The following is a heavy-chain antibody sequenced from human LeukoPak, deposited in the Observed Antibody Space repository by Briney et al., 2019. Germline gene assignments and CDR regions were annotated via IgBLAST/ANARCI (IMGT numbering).Heavy chain of an antibody. CDR1: GLTFSSYW. CDR2: VNTDGSGT. CDR3: ARGASSAWYQNFDY. Sequence: GGSLRLSCAASGLTFSSYWVHWVRQAPGKGWVWVSHVNTDGSGTSYADSVKGRFTISRDNAKNTLYLQMNSLRAEDTAVYYCARGASSAWYQNFDYWGQGTLVTVSS. V-gene: IGHV3-74*01. D-gene: IGHD6-19*01. J-gene: IGHJ4*02.